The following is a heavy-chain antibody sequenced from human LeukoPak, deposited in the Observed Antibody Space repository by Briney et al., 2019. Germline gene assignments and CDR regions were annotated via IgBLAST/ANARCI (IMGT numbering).Heavy chain of an antibody. J-gene: IGHJ4*02. D-gene: IGHD6-6*01. CDR1: GFTFSDYW. Sequence: GGSLRLSCTASGFTFSDYWMTWVRQAPGKGPEWVANIKQDGSQRCYVDSVRGRFTISGDNAKKSLFLQMNGLRAEDTAVYYCARRGGSSSRRSPIDYWGQGTLVTGSS. CDR3: ARRGGSSSRRSPIDY. V-gene: IGHV3-7*01. CDR2: IKQDGSQR.